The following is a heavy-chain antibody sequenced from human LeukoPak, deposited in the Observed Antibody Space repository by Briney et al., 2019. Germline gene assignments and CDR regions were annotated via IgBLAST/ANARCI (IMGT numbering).Heavy chain of an antibody. CDR1: GFTFSTYA. D-gene: IGHD1-14*01. Sequence: TGGSLRLSCAASGFTFSTYAMTWVRQAPGQGLEWVSSISGSGSGAYYADSVKGRFTISRDNSKNTLYLQMNSLRAEDTAVYYCAKPAKTDYADYWGQGTLVTVSS. CDR3: AKPAKTDYADY. J-gene: IGHJ4*02. V-gene: IGHV3-23*01. CDR2: ISGSGSGA.